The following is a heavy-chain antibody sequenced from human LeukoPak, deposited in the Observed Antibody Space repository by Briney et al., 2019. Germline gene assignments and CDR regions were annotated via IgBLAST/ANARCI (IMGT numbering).Heavy chain of an antibody. V-gene: IGHV3-66*01. CDR3: AGGPTYYYGSGSYPDY. Sequence: GGSLRLSCAASGFIVSSNYMNWVRQAPGRGLEWVSVIHNSGSTYADSVKGRFTISRDNSKNTLFLQMNSLRAEDTAVYYCAGGPTYYYGSGSYPDYWGQGTLVTVSS. D-gene: IGHD3-10*01. CDR2: IHNSGST. J-gene: IGHJ4*02. CDR1: GFIVSSNY.